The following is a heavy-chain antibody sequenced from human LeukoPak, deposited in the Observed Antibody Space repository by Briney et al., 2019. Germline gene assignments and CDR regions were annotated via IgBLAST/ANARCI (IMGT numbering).Heavy chain of an antibody. D-gene: IGHD3-3*01. CDR1: GGSISSGGYS. J-gene: IGHJ3*02. CDR2: IYHSGST. V-gene: IGHV4-30-2*01. CDR3: ASHWSPKSAFDI. Sequence: PSQTLSLTCAVSGGSISSGGYSWSWIRQPPGKGLEWIGYIYHSGSTYYNPSLKSRVTISVDTSKNQFSLKLSSVTAADTAVYYCASHWSPKSAFDIWGQGTMVTVSS.